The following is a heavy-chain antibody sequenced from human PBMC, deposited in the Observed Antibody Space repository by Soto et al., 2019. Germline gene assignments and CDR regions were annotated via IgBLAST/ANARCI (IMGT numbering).Heavy chain of an antibody. Sequence: EVQLVESGGGLVQPGGSLRLSCAASGFSFSMYWMSWVRQAPEKGLEWVANIKEDGSQKYYVDSVKGRFTISRDNAKNSLYLQMNSLRAEDTAVYYCARHQVGYRVTDYWGQGTLVTVSS. D-gene: IGHD1-26*01. J-gene: IGHJ4*02. V-gene: IGHV3-7*01. CDR1: GFSFSMYW. CDR2: IKEDGSQK. CDR3: ARHQVGYRVTDY.